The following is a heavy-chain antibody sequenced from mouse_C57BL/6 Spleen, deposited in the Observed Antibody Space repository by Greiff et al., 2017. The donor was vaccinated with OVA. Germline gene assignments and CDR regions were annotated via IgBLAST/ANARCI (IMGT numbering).Heavy chain of an antibody. J-gene: IGHJ1*03. CDR1: GYAFSSSW. V-gene: IGHV1-82*01. CDR3: ARYDYGSSFDWYFDV. Sequence: VKLMESGPELVKPGASVKISCKASGYAFSSSWMNWVKQRPGKGLEWIGRIYPGDGATNYNGKFKGKATLTADKSSSTAYMQLSSLTSEDSAVYFCARYDYGSSFDWYFDVWGTGTTVTVSS. CDR2: IYPGDGAT. D-gene: IGHD1-1*01.